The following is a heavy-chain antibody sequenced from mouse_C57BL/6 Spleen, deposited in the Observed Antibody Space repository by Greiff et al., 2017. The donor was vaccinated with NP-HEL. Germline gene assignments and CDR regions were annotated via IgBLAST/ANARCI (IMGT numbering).Heavy chain of an antibody. CDR2: IRSKSSNYAT. J-gene: IGHJ4*01. Sequence: EVHLVESGGGLVQPKGSLKLSCAASGFTFNTYAMHWVRQAPGKGLAWVARIRSKSSNYATYYADSVKDRFTISRDDSQSMLYLQMSNLKTEDTAMYYCVRGDYDYDERYYAMDYWGQGTSVTVSS. V-gene: IGHV10-3*01. D-gene: IGHD2-4*01. CDR3: VRGDYDYDERYYAMDY. CDR1: GFTFNTYA.